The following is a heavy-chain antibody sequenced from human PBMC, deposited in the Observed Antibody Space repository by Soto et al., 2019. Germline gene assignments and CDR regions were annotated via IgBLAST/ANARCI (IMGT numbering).Heavy chain of an antibody. CDR1: GFNLKDYG. Sequence: EVDLVESGGGLVQPGGSLRLSCSASGFNLKDYGMHWVRQATGKGLEQVAASTYVGGTPYYAQSVKGRFTVSRDNSKNTLYLQMGSLRPEDTGTYFCVKDYSHGRFPDYWGQGTLVTVSS. V-gene: IGHV3-64D*06. CDR2: STYVGGTP. D-gene: IGHD1-26*01. CDR3: VKDYSHGRFPDY. J-gene: IGHJ4*02.